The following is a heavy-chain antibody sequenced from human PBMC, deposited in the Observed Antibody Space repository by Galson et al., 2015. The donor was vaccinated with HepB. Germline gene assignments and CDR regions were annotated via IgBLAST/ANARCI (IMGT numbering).Heavy chain of an antibody. V-gene: IGHV1-18*01. CDR1: GYTFTSYG. Sequence: SVKVSCKASGYTFTSYGISWVRQAPGQGLEWMGWISAYNGNTNYAQKLQGRVTMTTDTSTSTAYMELRSLRSDDTAVYYCARDPSYSSNLGHYYYYGMDVWGQGTTVTVSS. CDR2: ISAYNGNT. CDR3: ARDPSYSSNLGHYYYYGMDV. J-gene: IGHJ6*02. D-gene: IGHD6-13*01.